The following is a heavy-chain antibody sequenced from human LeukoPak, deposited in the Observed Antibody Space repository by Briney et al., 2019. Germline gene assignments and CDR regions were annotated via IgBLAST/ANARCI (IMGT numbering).Heavy chain of an antibody. CDR2: IKKDGSEK. CDR1: GFLFGSYW. D-gene: IGHD3-3*01. CDR3: VREAGVLRFLEWPQYYLDY. Sequence: GGSLRLSCAASGFLFGSYWMSWVRQAPGKGLEWVANIKKDGSEKYYVDSVKGRFTISRDNAQSSLYLQMNSLRADDTAVYYCVREAGVLRFLEWPQYYLDYWGQGTLVTVSS. V-gene: IGHV3-7*05. J-gene: IGHJ4*02.